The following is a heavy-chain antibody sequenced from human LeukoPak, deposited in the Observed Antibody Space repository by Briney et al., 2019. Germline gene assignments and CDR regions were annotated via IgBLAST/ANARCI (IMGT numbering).Heavy chain of an antibody. D-gene: IGHD3-22*01. Sequence: GGSLRLSCAASGFTFSGSAMHWVRQASGKGLEWVGRIRSKANSYATAYAASVKGRFTISRDDSKNTAYLQMNSLRAEDTAVYYCAKTVGKDYDSSGYYLDAFDIWGQGTMVTVSS. V-gene: IGHV3-73*01. CDR2: IRSKANSYAT. CDR3: AKTVGKDYDSSGYYLDAFDI. J-gene: IGHJ3*02. CDR1: GFTFSGSA.